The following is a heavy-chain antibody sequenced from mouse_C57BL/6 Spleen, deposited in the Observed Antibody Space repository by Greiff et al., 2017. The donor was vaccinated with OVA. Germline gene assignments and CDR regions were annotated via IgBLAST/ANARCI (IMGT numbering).Heavy chain of an antibody. CDR1: GFTFSDYY. J-gene: IGHJ3*01. CDR3: AREDYDYDWFAY. Sequence: EVQLVESEGGLVQPGSSMKLSCTASGFTFSDYYMAWVRQVPEKGLEWVANINYDGSSTYYLDSLKSRFIISRDNAKNILYLQMSSLKSEDTATYYCAREDYDYDWFAYWGQGTLVTVSA. CDR2: INYDGSST. V-gene: IGHV5-16*01. D-gene: IGHD2-4*01.